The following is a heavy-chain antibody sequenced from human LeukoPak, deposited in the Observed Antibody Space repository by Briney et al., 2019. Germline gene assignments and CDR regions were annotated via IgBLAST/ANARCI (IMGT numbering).Heavy chain of an antibody. Sequence: SQTLSLTCTVSGDSITSGNFYWSWIRQPAGKGLEWIGRVYGSGNTNYSPSLRSRVTISVDTSKNQFSLKLSSVTAADTAVYYCATSTDIVVVPAAPGYNWFDPWGQGTLVTVSS. CDR3: ATSTDIVVVPAAPGYNWFDP. V-gene: IGHV4-61*02. CDR2: VYGSGNT. J-gene: IGHJ5*02. CDR1: GDSITSGNFY. D-gene: IGHD2-2*01.